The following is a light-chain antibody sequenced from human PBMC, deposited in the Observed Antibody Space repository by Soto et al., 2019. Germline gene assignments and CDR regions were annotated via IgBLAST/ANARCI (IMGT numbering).Light chain of an antibody. CDR2: EVN. J-gene: IGLJ6*01. CDR1: NSDIGSYDF. Sequence: QSVLTQPASVSGSPGQSVTISCTGTNSDIGSYDFVSWYQQRPGKAPKLIISEVNIRPSGISNRFSGSKSGNTASLTISGLQAEDEGNYYCSSYTITTALVFGSGTKLTVL. CDR3: SSYTITTALV. V-gene: IGLV2-14*01.